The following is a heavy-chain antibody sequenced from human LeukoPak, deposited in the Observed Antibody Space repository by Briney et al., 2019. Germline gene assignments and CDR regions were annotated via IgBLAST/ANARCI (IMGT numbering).Heavy chain of an antibody. Sequence: ASVKVSCKASGYTFSGYYMQWVRQAPGQGLEWMGWINPNSGDTNYAQKFQGRVTMTEDTSTDTAYMELSSLRSEDTAVYYCATPGRGYDFWPLADYWGQGTLVTVSS. CDR1: GYTFSGYY. V-gene: IGHV1-2*02. CDR3: ATPGRGYDFWPLADY. D-gene: IGHD3-3*01. J-gene: IGHJ4*02. CDR2: INPNSGDT.